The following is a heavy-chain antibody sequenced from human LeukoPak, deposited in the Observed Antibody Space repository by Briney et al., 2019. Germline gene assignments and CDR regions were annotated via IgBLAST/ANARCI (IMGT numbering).Heavy chain of an antibody. D-gene: IGHD5-18*01. V-gene: IGHV1-24*01. J-gene: IGHJ4*02. CDR2: FDPEDGET. Sequence: ASVEVSCKVSGYTLTELSMHWVRQAPGKGLEWMGGFDPEDGETIYAQKFQGRVTMTEDTSTDTAYMELSSLRSEDTAVYYCAAQRGYSYGYDGRAYYLDYWGQGTLVTVSS. CDR3: AAQRGYSYGYDGRAYYLDY. CDR1: GYTLTELS.